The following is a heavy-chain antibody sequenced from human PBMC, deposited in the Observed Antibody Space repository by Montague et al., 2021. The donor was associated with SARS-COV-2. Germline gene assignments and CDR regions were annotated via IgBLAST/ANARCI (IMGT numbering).Heavy chain of an antibody. CDR2: IYYSGNT. CDR3: ARGPFWSAAPDY. J-gene: IGHJ4*02. V-gene: IGHV4-59*01. Sequence: SETLSLTCTLSGGSISTYYWNWIRQPPGKGLEWIGYIYYSGNTYYNPSLKSRATISVETSKNQFSLSLTSVTAADTAVYYCARGPFWSAAPDYWGQGILATVSS. D-gene: IGHD3-3*01. CDR1: GGSISTYY.